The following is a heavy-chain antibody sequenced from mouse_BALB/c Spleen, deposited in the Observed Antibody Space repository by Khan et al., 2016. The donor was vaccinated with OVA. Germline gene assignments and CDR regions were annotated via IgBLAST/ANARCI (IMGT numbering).Heavy chain of an antibody. V-gene: IGHV1-74*01. D-gene: IGHD2-12*01. J-gene: IGHJ2*01. CDR3: ATYSRYY. CDR1: GYAFTSYW. Sequence: QVQLKQSGPELVRPGASVKVSCKASGYAFTSYWMHWVKQRPGQGLEWIGMIDPSNSDIRLNQKFTDKATLNVDKSSNTAYIQLSRLTSEDSAVSYWATYSRYYWGQGTTLTVSS. CDR2: IDPSNSDI.